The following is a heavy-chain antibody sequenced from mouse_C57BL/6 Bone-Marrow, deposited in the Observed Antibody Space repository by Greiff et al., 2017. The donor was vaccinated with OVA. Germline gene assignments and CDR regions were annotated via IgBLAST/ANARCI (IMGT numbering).Heavy chain of an antibody. D-gene: IGHD2-12*01. CDR1: GYTFTSYW. Sequence: QVQLQQSGAELVKPGASVKLSCKASGYTFTSYWMYWVKQRPGRGLEWIGRIDTNSGGTKYNEKFKSKATLTVDKPSSTAYMQLSSLTSEDSTVYYCARSGCYPYFDYWGQGTTLTVSS. J-gene: IGHJ2*01. CDR3: ARSGCYPYFDY. V-gene: IGHV1-72*01. CDR2: IDTNSGGT.